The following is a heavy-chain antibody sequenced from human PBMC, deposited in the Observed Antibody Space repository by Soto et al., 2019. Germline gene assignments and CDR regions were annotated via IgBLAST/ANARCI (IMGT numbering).Heavy chain of an antibody. CDR3: VKENYFDY. Sequence: EEQLEESGGGLVQPGGSLRLSCAGSGFTCRNYWMGWVRQAPGKRLEWVANIKQDGSERSYADSVKGRFTISTDNAKKALYLQMSSLGADNAAISSFVKENYFDYRGKGHLVAPSS. J-gene: IGHJ4*02. CDR1: GFTCRNYW. CDR2: IKQDGSER. V-gene: IGHV3-7*03.